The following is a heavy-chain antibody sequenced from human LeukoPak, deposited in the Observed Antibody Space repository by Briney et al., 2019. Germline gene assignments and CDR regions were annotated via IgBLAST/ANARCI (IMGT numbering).Heavy chain of an antibody. CDR3: ARVPYYYDSSGYQTDY. CDR1: GFTFSDYY. Sequence: PGGSLRLSCAASGFTFSDYYMSWIRQAPGKGLEWVSYISSSGSTIYYADSVKGRFTISRDNAKNSLYLQMNSLRAEDTAVYYCARVPYYYDSSGYQTDYWGQGTLVTVSS. D-gene: IGHD3-22*01. J-gene: IGHJ4*02. CDR2: ISSSGSTI. V-gene: IGHV3-11*04.